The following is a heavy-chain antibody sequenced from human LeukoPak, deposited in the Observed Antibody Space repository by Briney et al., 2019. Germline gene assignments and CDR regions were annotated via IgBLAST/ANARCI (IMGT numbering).Heavy chain of an antibody. CDR1: GYTFTSYD. V-gene: IGHV1-69*05. Sequence: SVKVSCKASGYTFTSYDINWVRQAPGQGLEWMGGIIPIFGTANYAQKFQGRVTITTDESTSTAYMELSSLRSEDTAVYYCAREIAAAAPAFDIWGQGTMVTVSS. CDR2: IIPIFGTA. D-gene: IGHD6-13*01. J-gene: IGHJ3*02. CDR3: AREIAAAAPAFDI.